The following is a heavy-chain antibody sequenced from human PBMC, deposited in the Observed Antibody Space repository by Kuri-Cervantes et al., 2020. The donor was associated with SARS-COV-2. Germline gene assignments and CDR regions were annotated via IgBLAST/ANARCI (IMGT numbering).Heavy chain of an antibody. Sequence: GSLRLSCTVSGGSISSSSYYWGWIRQPPGKGLEWIGSIYYSGSTYYNPSLKSRVTISVDTSKNQFSLKLSSVTAADTAVYYCAKDAEYDFWSGYYFDYWGQGTLVTVSS. CDR2: IYYSGST. CDR3: AKDAEYDFWSGYYFDY. V-gene: IGHV4-39*02. D-gene: IGHD3-3*01. J-gene: IGHJ4*02. CDR1: GGSISSSSYY.